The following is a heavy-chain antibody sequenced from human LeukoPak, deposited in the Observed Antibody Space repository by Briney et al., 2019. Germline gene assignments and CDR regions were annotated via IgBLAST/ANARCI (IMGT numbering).Heavy chain of an antibody. CDR2: MNPNSGNT. CDR1: GYTFTSYD. Sequence: ASVKVSCKASGYTFTSYDINWVRQATGQGLEWMGWMNPNSGNTGYAQKFQGRVTITRNTSISTAYMELSSLRSEDTAVYYCARVRGSGSYHYYYMDVWGKGTTVTVSS. CDR3: ARVRGSGSYHYYYMDV. D-gene: IGHD3-10*01. J-gene: IGHJ6*03. V-gene: IGHV1-8*03.